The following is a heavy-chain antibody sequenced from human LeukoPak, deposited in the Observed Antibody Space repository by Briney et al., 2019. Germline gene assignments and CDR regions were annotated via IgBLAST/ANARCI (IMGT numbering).Heavy chain of an antibody. V-gene: IGHV4-59*01. CDR1: GDSISSYY. CDR3: ARGRYGSGSYYTHFDY. D-gene: IGHD3-10*01. Sequence: SETLSLTCAVSGDSISSYYWSWIRQPPGKGLEWIGCIYYSGSTNYNPSLKSRVTISVDTSKNQFSLKLSSVTAADTAVYYCARGRYGSGSYYTHFDYWGQGTLVTVSS. CDR2: IYYSGST. J-gene: IGHJ4*02.